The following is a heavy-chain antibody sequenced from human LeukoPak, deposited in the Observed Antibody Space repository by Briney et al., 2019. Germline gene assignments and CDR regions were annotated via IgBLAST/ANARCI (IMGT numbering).Heavy chain of an antibody. V-gene: IGHV3-73*01. D-gene: IGHD1-14*01. J-gene: IGHJ4*02. CDR1: GFTFSGFA. CDR2: IRSKANSYAT. Sequence: PGGSLRLSCAASGFTFSGFAMHWVRQASGKGLEWVGRIRSKANSYATAYAASVKGRFTISRDDSKNTAYLQMNSLKTEDTAVYYCTRHDNGDPTFDYWGQGTLVTVSS. CDR3: TRHDNGDPTFDY.